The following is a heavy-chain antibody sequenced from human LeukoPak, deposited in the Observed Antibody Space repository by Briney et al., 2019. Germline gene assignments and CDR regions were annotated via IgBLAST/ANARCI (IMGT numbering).Heavy chain of an antibody. J-gene: IGHJ4*02. CDR1: GGSFSGYY. D-gene: IGHD3-10*01. CDR2: INHSGST. V-gene: IGHV4-34*01. Sequence: SETLSLTCAVYGGSFSGYYWSWIRQPPGKGLEWIGEINHSGSTNYNPSLKSRVTISVDTSKNQFSLKLSSVTAADTAVYYCARGGRVRITMVRGYKFDYWGQGTLVTVSS. CDR3: ARGGRVRITMVRGYKFDY.